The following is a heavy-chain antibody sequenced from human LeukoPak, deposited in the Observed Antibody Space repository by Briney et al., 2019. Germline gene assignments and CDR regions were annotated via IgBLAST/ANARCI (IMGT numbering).Heavy chain of an antibody. CDR3: ATGVTMVRGVINDY. Sequence: ASVKVSCKVSGYTLTELSMHWVRQAPGKGLGWMGGFDPEDGETIYAQKFQGRVTMTEDTSTDTAYMELSSLRSEDMAVYYCATGVTMVRGVINDYWGQGTLVTVSS. V-gene: IGHV1-24*01. D-gene: IGHD3-10*01. J-gene: IGHJ4*02. CDR1: GYTLTELS. CDR2: FDPEDGET.